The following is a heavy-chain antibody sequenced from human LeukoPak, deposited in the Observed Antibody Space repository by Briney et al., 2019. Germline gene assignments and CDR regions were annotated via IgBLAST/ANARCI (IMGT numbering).Heavy chain of an antibody. V-gene: IGHV3-21*04. CDR1: GFTFSSYW. D-gene: IGHD6-19*01. CDR2: ISSSSSYI. Sequence: SGGSLRLSCGASGFTFSSYWMHWVRQAPGKGLVWVSSISSSSSYIYYADSVKGRFTISRDNSKNSLYLQMNSLRTEDTALYYCAKATHQEYSSGWYYFDYWGQGTLVTVSS. J-gene: IGHJ4*02. CDR3: AKATHQEYSSGWYYFDY.